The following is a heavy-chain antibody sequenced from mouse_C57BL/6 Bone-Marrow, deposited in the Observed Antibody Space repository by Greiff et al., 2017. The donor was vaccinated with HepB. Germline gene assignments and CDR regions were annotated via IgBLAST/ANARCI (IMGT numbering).Heavy chain of an antibody. CDR3: AFYGNYAAY. V-gene: IGHV3-6*01. CDR1: GYSITSGYY. J-gene: IGHJ3*01. Sequence: EVKLRESGPGLVKPSQSLSLTCSVTGYSITSGYYWNWIRQFPGNKLEWMGYISYDGSNNYNPSLKNRISITRDTSKNQFFLMLNSVTTEDTATYYCAFYGNYAAYWGQGTLVTVSA. D-gene: IGHD2-1*01. CDR2: ISYDGSN.